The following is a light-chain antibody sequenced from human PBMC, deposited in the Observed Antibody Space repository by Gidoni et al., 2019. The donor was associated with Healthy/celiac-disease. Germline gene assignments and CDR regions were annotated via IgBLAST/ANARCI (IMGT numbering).Light chain of an antibody. CDR3: QQYNSYQYT. V-gene: IGKV1-5*03. Sequence: IQMAQSPSTLSASVVDRVTITCRASQSISSWLAWYQQKPGKAPKLLIYKASSLESGVPSRFSGSGSGTEFTLTISSLQPDDFATYYCQQYNSYQYTFGQGTKLEIK. J-gene: IGKJ2*01. CDR2: KAS. CDR1: QSISSW.